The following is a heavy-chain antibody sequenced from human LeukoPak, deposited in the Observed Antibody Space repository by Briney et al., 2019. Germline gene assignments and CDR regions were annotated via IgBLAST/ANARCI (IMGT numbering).Heavy chain of an antibody. V-gene: IGHV4-61*08. CDR3: ARHDHYYYGMDV. D-gene: IGHD3-16*01. J-gene: IGHJ6*02. CDR1: GGSISSGDYY. CDR2: IYYSGST. Sequence: SETLSLTCTVSGGSISSGDYYWSWIRQPPGKGPEWIGYIYYSGSTNYNPSLKSRVTISVDTSKNQFSLKLNSVTAADTTVYYCARHDHYYYGMDVWGQGTTVTVSS.